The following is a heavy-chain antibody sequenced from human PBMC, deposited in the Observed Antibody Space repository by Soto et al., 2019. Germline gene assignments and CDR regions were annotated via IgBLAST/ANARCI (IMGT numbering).Heavy chain of an antibody. CDR3: TKDRETAWFPDF. Sequence: GGSLRLSCAASGFTFNDYALSWVRQAPGKGLEWVSTISGGDTYYADFVKGRFTVSRDISKNTLYLQMDGLRAEDTAIYYCTKDRETAWFPDFWGQGALVTVSS. J-gene: IGHJ4*02. D-gene: IGHD3-10*01. CDR2: ISGGDT. CDR1: GFTFNDYA. V-gene: IGHV3-23*01.